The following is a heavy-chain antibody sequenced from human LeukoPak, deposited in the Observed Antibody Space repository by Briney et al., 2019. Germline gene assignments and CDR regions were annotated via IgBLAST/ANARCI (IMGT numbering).Heavy chain of an antibody. Sequence: GGSLRLSCAASGFTFSSYGMHWVRQAPGKGLEWVAFIRYDGSNKYHADSVKGRFTISRDNSKNTLYLQMNSLRAEDTAVYYCAKDRMVRGVPPDYWGQGTLVTVSS. J-gene: IGHJ4*02. CDR2: IRYDGSNK. V-gene: IGHV3-30*02. CDR1: GFTFSSYG. D-gene: IGHD3-10*01. CDR3: AKDRMVRGVPPDY.